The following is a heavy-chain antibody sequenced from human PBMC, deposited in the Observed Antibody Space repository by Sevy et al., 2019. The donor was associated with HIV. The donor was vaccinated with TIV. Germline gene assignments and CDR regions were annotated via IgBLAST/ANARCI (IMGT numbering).Heavy chain of an antibody. CDR1: GFTFSSYA. CDR2: ISYDGSNK. D-gene: IGHD3-3*01. J-gene: IGHJ6*02. V-gene: IGHV3-30-3*01. Sequence: GGSLRLSCAASGFTFSSYAMHWVRQAPGKGLEWVAVISYDGSNKYYADSVKGRFTISRDNSKNTPYLQMNSLRAEDTAMYYCARDLGDFWSGYYPVYYYYYGMDVWGQGTTVTVSS. CDR3: ARDLGDFWSGYYPVYYYYYGMDV.